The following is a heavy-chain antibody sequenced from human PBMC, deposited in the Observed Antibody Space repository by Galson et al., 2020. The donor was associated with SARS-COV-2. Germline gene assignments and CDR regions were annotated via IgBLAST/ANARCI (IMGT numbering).Heavy chain of an antibody. CDR2: IDWDDDK. CDR1: GFSLSTSGTC. Sequence: SGPTLVKPTQTLTLTCTFSGFSLSTSGTCVSWIRQPPGKALEWLAPIDWDDDKYYSTSLKTRLTISKDTSKNQVVLTMTNMDPVDTATYYCARIRYDILTGYHYGMDVWGQGTTVTVSS. CDR3: ARIRYDILTGYHYGMDV. V-gene: IGHV2-70*01. J-gene: IGHJ6*02. D-gene: IGHD3-9*01.